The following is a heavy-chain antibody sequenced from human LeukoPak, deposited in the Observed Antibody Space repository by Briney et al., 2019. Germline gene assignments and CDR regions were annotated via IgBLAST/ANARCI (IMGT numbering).Heavy chain of an antibody. CDR3: AREIGLSSRGWYERMRKRNGLDV. D-gene: IGHD6-19*01. V-gene: IGHV1-69*01. CDR1: GGTFSSYV. J-gene: IGHJ6*02. Sequence: GGSVKVSCKASGGTFSSYVISWVRQAPGQGLEWMGGTIPNYGTANYAQKFQGRVTITADEPTSTAYMELSSLRSEDTAIYYCAREIGLSSRGWYERMRKRNGLDVWGQGTTVTVSS. CDR2: TIPNYGTA.